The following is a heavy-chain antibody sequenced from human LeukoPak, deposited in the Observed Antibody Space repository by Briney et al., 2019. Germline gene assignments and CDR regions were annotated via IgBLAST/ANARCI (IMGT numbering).Heavy chain of an antibody. D-gene: IGHD1-26*01. CDR3: ARVGVGATTVWEKYFQH. CDR1: GGTFSSYA. J-gene: IGHJ1*01. V-gene: IGHV1-69*04. Sequence: ASVKVSCKASGGTFSSYAISWVRQAPGQGVEWMGRIIPILGIANYAQKFQGRVTITADKSTSTAYMELSSLRSEDTAVYYCARVGVGATTVWEKYFQHWGQGTLVTVSS. CDR2: IIPILGIA.